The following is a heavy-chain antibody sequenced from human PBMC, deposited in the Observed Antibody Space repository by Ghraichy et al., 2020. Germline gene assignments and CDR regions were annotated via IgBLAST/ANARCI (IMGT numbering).Heavy chain of an antibody. J-gene: IGHJ4*02. V-gene: IGHV3-48*04. Sequence: GGSLRLSCAASGFTFSSYSMNWVRQAPGKGLEWVSYISSSSSTIYYADSVKGRFTISRDNAKNSLYLQMNSLRAEDTAVYYCAHDQGGAYQAYFDYWGQGTQVTVSS. D-gene: IGHD2-2*01. CDR3: AHDQGGAYQAYFDY. CDR1: GFTFSSYS. CDR2: ISSSSSTI.